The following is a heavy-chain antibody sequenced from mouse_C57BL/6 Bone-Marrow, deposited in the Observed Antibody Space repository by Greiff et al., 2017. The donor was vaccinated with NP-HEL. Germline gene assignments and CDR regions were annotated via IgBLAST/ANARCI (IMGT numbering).Heavy chain of an antibody. CDR1: GYSFTDYN. V-gene: IGHV1-39*01. Sequence: VQLQQSGPELVKPGASVKISCKASGYSFTDYNMTWVKQSNGKSLEWIGVINPNYGTSSYNQKFKGKATLTVDQSSSTAYMRHNSLTSEDAAVYDCARYGSSYEGDWYFDVWGTGTTVTVSS. CDR3: ARYGSSYEGDWYFDV. CDR2: INPNYGTS. J-gene: IGHJ1*03. D-gene: IGHD1-1*01.